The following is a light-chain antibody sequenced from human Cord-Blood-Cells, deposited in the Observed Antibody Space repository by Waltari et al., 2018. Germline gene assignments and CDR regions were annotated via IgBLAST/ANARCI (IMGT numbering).Light chain of an antibody. CDR3: QQYYSTPFT. J-gene: IGKJ3*01. V-gene: IGKV4-1*01. Sequence: DIVMTQSPDSLAVSLGERATINCKSSQGVLYSSNNKNYLAWYQQKPAQPPKLLIYWASTRESGVPDRFSGSGSETDFTLTISSLQAEDVAVYYCQQYYSTPFTCGPGTKVDIK. CDR1: QGVLYSSNNKNY. CDR2: WAS.